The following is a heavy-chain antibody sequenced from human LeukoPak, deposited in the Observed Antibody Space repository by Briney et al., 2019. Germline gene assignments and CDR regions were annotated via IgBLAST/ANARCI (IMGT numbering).Heavy chain of an antibody. Sequence: SETLSLTCAVYGGSFSGYYWSWIRQPPGKGLEWIGEINHSGSTNYNPSVKSRVTISVDTSKNQFSLKLSSVTAADTAFYYCASQGHHGKIVGTTLSYFYMDVWGKGTTVTVSS. CDR3: ASQGHHGKIVGTTLSYFYMDV. J-gene: IGHJ6*03. CDR2: INHSGST. D-gene: IGHD1-26*01. CDR1: GGSFSGYY. V-gene: IGHV4-34*01.